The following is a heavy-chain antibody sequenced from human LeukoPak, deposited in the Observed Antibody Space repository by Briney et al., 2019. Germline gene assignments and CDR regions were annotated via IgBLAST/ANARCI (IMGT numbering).Heavy chain of an antibody. CDR2: FRYGGST. D-gene: IGHD3-3*01. CDR1: GDSLGSSNNY. J-gene: IGHJ4*02. V-gene: IGHV4-39*07. Sequence: SETLSLTCTVSGDSLGSSNNYWGWIRQPPGKGLEWIGAFRYGGSTYSTPSPKSRVIISVDTSKNQFSLKLRSVTASDTAAYYCSRRTSNPVGAIDYWGQGTLVTVSS. CDR3: SRRTSNPVGAIDY.